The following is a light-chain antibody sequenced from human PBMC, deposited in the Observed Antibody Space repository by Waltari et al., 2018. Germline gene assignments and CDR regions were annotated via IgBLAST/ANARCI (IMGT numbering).Light chain of an antibody. J-gene: IGKJ4*01. V-gene: IGKV4-1*01. CDR2: WAS. CDR3: QQYYITPLS. CDR1: QSLFYTSNNKNY. Sequence: DVVMTQSPDFLAVSLGERATIHFKFSQSLFYTSNNKNYFAWYQQKPGKPPKLLIYWASTRESGVPDRFSGSGSGTDFTLTISSLQAEDVAIYFCQQYYITPLSFGGGTRVEIK.